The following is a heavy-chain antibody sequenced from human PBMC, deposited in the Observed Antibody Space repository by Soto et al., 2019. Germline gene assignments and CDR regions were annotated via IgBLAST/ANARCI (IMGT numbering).Heavy chain of an antibody. CDR3: EKSSTAESYCHGMDV. Sequence: QVYLVESGGGVVQPGRSLRLSCAVSGLTFSSYGMHWVRQAPGKGLEWVAVISYDGSKKYYADSVKGRFTISRDNSKNAVDLQKHSRRSEDTVVYDCEKSSTAESYCHGMDVLGQGATVSVPS. CDR1: GLTFSSYG. D-gene: IGHD4-17*01. CDR2: ISYDGSKK. V-gene: IGHV3-30*18. J-gene: IGHJ6*02.